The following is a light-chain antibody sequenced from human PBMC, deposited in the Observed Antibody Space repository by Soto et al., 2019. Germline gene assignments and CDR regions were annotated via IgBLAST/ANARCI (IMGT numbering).Light chain of an antibody. J-gene: IGKJ4*01. V-gene: IGKV2D-29*01. CDR3: MQAIQFRT. CDR2: EVS. Sequence: DVVVTQTPLSLSVSPGQSASISCKSSQSLLRRDGKTDLFWYLQRPGQPPQLLIYEVSNRFSGVPDRFSGGGSGTDFTLKISRVEAEDVGVYFCMQAIQFRTFGGGTRVEIK. CDR1: QSLLRRDGKTD.